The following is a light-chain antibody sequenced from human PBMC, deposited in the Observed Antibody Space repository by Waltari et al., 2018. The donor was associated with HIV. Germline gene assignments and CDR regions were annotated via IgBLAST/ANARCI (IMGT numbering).Light chain of an antibody. CDR1: SSNVEKNY. CDR2: RNE. V-gene: IGLV1-47*01. J-gene: IGLJ2*01. CDR3: AVLDDMGGVV. Sequence: QSVLTQPPSASGTPGQRVTMSCSGSSSNVEKNYVFWFQQFPRSAPKLVMRRNEQRPSGCPARFAGSKSDTSAFLAIGGLRSEYEAEYFCAVLDDMGGVVFGGGTKLTVL.